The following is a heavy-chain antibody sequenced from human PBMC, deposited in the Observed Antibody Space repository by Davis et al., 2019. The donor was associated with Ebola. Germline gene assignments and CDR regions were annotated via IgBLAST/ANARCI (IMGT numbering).Heavy chain of an antibody. D-gene: IGHD5-18*01. Sequence: GESLKISCAASGFTFSSYGMHWVRQAPGKGLEWVAVIWYDGSNKYYADSVKGRFTISRDNSKNTLYLQMNSLRAEDTAVYYCAREAMVMLSAMDVWGQGTTVTVSS. J-gene: IGHJ6*02. CDR2: IWYDGSNK. CDR1: GFTFSSYG. CDR3: AREAMVMLSAMDV. V-gene: IGHV3-33*01.